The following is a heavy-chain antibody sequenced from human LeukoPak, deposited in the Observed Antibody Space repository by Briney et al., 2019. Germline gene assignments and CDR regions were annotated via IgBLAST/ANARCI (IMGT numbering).Heavy chain of an antibody. J-gene: IGHJ4*02. CDR2: ISSSGSTI. V-gene: IGHV3-11*01. CDR3: ATVFTMATAAAGY. D-gene: IGHD5-12*01. Sequence: GGSLRLSCAASGFTFSDYYMSWIRQAPGKGLEWVSYISSSGSTIYYADSVKGRFTISRDNAKNSLYLTMNSLRAEDTAVYYCATVFTMATAAAGYWGQGTLVTVSS. CDR1: GFTFSDYY.